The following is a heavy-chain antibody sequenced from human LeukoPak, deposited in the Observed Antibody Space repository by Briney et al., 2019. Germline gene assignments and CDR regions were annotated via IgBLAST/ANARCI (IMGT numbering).Heavy chain of an antibody. Sequence: SETLSLTCTVSGGSISSYYWSWIRQPPGKGLEWIGYIYYSGGTNYNPSLKSRVTISVDTSKNQFSLKLSSVTAADTAVYYCARQARWYYFDYWGQGTLVTVSS. J-gene: IGHJ4*02. CDR3: ARQARWYYFDY. CDR2: IYYSGGT. D-gene: IGHD4-23*01. V-gene: IGHV4-59*08. CDR1: GGSISSYY.